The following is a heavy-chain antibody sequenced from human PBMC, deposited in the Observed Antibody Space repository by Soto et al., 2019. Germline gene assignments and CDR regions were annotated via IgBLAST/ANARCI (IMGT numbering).Heavy chain of an antibody. CDR3: ARAAGGYCSAGRCYFDL. Sequence: GASVKVSCKASGYTLTNYYMHWVRQAPGQGLEWMGIINPSVSSTSYAQKFQGRVAMTRDTSTSTVYMELSSLRSDDTAVYYCARAAGGYCSAGRCYFDLWGQGXQVTVYS. J-gene: IGHJ4*02. V-gene: IGHV1-46*01. D-gene: IGHD2-15*01. CDR1: GYTLTNYY. CDR2: INPSVSST.